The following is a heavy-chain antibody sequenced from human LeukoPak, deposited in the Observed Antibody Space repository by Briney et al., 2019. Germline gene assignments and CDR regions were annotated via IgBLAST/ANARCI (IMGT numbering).Heavy chain of an antibody. D-gene: IGHD5-18*01. J-gene: IGHJ6*03. CDR1: DNSISSDYY. V-gene: IGHV4-61*01. CDR3: ARTTEGGYSYGYFYYYYMDV. CDR2: IYYSGST. Sequence: KPSETLSLTCTVSDNSISSDYYWGWIRQPPGQGLEWIGYIYYSGSTNYKSSLKSRVTISVDTSKNQFSLKLSSVTAADTAVYYCARTTEGGYSYGYFYYYYMDVWGKGTTVTISS.